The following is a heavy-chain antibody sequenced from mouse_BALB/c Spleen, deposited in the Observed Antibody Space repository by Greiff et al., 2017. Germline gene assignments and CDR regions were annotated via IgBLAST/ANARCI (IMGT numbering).Heavy chain of an antibody. Sequence: EVQLQESGPGLVKPSQSLSLTCSVTGYSITSGYYWNWIRQFPGNKLEWMGYISYDGSNNYNPSLKNRISITRDTSKNQFFLKLNSVTTEDTATYYCAAGITTVVAYYYAMDYWGQGTSVTVSS. CDR2: ISYDGSN. J-gene: IGHJ4*01. D-gene: IGHD1-1*01. CDR3: AAGITTVVAYYYAMDY. V-gene: IGHV3-6*02. CDR1: GYSITSGYY.